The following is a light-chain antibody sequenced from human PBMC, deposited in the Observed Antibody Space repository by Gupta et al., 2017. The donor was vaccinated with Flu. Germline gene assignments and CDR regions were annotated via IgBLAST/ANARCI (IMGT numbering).Light chain of an antibody. CDR1: SSDVGNYDY. Sequence: GSPGQSVTISCTGTSSDVGNYDYVSWYQQHPGKAPKLMIYGVTKRPSGVPDRFSGSKSDNTASLAISGLPAEDEANYYCCSYAGTFTFVFGG. CDR3: CSYAGTFTFV. J-gene: IGLJ2*01. V-gene: IGLV2-11*03. CDR2: GVT.